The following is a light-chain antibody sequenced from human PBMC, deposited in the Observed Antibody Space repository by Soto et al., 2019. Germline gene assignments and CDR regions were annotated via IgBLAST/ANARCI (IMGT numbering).Light chain of an antibody. CDR1: SSDVGSYNR. CDR2: EVN. V-gene: IGLV2-18*02. J-gene: IGLJ3*02. CDR3: SAYTARSTLV. Sequence: QSVLTQPPSVSGSPGQSVTIPCTGTSSDVGSYNRLSWYQQPPGTAPKLIMYEVNTRPSGVPDRFSGSKSGSTASLTISGLQAEDEADYYCSAYTARSTLVFGGGTKLTVL.